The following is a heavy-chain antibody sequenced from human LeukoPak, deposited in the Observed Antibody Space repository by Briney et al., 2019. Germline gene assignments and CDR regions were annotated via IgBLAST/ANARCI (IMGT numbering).Heavy chain of an antibody. CDR2: IGGSGTRT. Sequence: PGGSLRLSCSASGFPFTTYGMNWVRQAPGKGLEWVSGIGGSGTRTYYADSVKGRFTISRDNSKNTVYLQMNSLRDEDTAVYYCAKDSHWILFDDWGQGTLVTVSS. J-gene: IGHJ4*02. D-gene: IGHD2-2*03. CDR1: GFPFTTYG. V-gene: IGHV3-23*01. CDR3: AKDSHWILFDD.